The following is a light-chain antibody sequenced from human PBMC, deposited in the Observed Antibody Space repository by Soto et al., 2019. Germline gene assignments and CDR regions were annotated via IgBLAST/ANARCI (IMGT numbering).Light chain of an antibody. Sequence: QSVLTQPPSVSGAPQHRVTISCTRSSSNIGAGYDVHWYQQLPGTAPKLLIYGNSNRPSGVPDRFSGSKSGTSASLAITGLQAEDEADYYCQSYDSSLSGRVVFGGGTQLTVL. CDR2: GNS. V-gene: IGLV1-40*01. CDR1: SSNIGAGYD. CDR3: QSYDSSLSGRVV. J-gene: IGLJ2*01.